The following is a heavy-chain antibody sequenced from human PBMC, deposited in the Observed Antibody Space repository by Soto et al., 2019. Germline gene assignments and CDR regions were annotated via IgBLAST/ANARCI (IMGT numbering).Heavy chain of an antibody. J-gene: IGHJ4*02. CDR1: GFTFSSYS. D-gene: IGHD1-26*01. Sequence: GSLRLSCAASGFTFSSYSMNWVRQAPGKGLEWVSSISSSSSYIYYADSVKGRFTISRDNAKNSLYLQMNSLRAEDTAVYYCARGRSGSYFFDYWGQGTLVTVSS. CDR2: ISSSSSYI. CDR3: ARGRSGSYFFDY. V-gene: IGHV3-21*01.